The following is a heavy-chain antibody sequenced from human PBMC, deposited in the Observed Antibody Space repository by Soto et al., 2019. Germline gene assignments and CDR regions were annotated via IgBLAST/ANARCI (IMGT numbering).Heavy chain of an antibody. V-gene: IGHV3-9*01. D-gene: IGHD3-3*01. CDR1: GFTFDDYA. Sequence: GGSLRLSCAASGFTFDDYAMHWVRQAPGKGLEWVSGISWNSGSIGYADSVKGRFTISRDNAKNSLYLQMNSLRAEDTALYYCAKAHWSERYYFDYWGQGTLVTVSS. CDR2: ISWNSGSI. J-gene: IGHJ4*02. CDR3: AKAHWSERYYFDY.